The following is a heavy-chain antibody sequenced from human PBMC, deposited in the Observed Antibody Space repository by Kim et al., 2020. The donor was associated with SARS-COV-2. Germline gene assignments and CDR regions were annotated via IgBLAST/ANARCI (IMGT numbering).Heavy chain of an antibody. Sequence: ETLSLTCTVSGYSISSGYYWGWIRQPPGKGLEWIGSIYHSGSTYYNPSLKSRVTISVDTSKNQFSLKLSSVTAADTAVYYCARDRSTSMFLASYFFGMDV. V-gene: IGHV4-38-2*02. CDR1: GYSISSGYY. D-gene: IGHD3-10*02. J-gene: IGHJ6*01. CDR2: IYHSGST. CDR3: ARDRSTSMFLASYFFGMDV.